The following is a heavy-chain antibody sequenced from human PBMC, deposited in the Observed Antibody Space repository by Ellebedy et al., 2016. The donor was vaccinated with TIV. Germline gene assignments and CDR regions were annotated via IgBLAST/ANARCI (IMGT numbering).Heavy chain of an antibody. CDR3: ARDRDTAMVTFKTYYYYAMDV. J-gene: IGHJ6*02. CDR2: INPSGGST. D-gene: IGHD5-18*01. CDR1: GYTFNTYG. V-gene: IGHV1-46*02. Sequence: ASVKVSCKASGYTFNTYGITWVRQAPGQGLEWMGIINPSGGSTTYAQKLQGRVTMTRDTSTSTVYMELSSLRSEDTAVYYCARDRDTAMVTFKTYYYYAMDVWGQGTTVTVSS.